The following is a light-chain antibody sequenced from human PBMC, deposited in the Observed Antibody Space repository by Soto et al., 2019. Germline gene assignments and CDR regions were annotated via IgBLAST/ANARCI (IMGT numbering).Light chain of an antibody. CDR2: GAS. CDR1: QSVSSN. J-gene: IGKJ2*01. CDR3: QHYNNWPFT. V-gene: IGKV3-15*01. Sequence: EIVMTQSPATLSVSPGERATLSCRASQSVSSNLAWYQQKPGQAPSLLISGASARATGVPARFSGSGSGTEFTLTISSLQSEDFAVYYCQHYNNWPFTFGQGPKLEI.